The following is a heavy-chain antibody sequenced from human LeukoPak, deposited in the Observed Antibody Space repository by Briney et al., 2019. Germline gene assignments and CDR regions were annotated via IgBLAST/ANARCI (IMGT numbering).Heavy chain of an antibody. CDR1: GGTFSSYA. CDR2: IIPIFGTA. J-gene: IGHJ6*03. D-gene: IGHD6-19*01. V-gene: IGHV1-69*01. CDR3: ARSSSGYYYYYYMDV. Sequence: ASVKVSCKAPGGTFSSYAISWVRQAPGQGLEWMGGIIPIFGTANYAQKFQGRVTITADESTSTAYMELSSLRSEDTAVYYCARSSSGYYYYYYMDVWGKGTTVTVSS.